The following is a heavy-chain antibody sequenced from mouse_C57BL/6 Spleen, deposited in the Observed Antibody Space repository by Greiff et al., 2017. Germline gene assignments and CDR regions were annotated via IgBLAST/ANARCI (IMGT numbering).Heavy chain of an antibody. J-gene: IGHJ3*01. V-gene: IGHV1-5*01. Sequence: DVKLQESGTVLARPGASVKMSCKTSGYTFTSYWMHWVKQRPGQGLEWIGAIYPGNSDTSYNQKFKGKAKLTAVTSASTAYMELSSLTNEDSAVYYCTRSRDYDEDWFAYWGQGTLVTVSA. CDR1: GYTFTSYW. D-gene: IGHD2-4*01. CDR2: IYPGNSDT. CDR3: TRSRDYDEDWFAY.